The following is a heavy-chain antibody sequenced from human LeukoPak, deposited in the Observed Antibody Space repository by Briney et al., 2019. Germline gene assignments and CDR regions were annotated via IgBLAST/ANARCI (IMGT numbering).Heavy chain of an antibody. CDR3: ARDNTQLWEPGWFDP. CDR1: GGSISSSSYY. D-gene: IGHD5-18*01. CDR2: IYYSGST. Sequence: SETLSLTCTVSGGSISSSSYYWGWIRQPPGKGLEWIGSIYYSGSTYYNPSLKSRVTISVDTSKNQFSLKLSSVTAADTAVYYCARDNTQLWEPGWFDPWGQGTLVTVSS. V-gene: IGHV4-39*07. J-gene: IGHJ5*02.